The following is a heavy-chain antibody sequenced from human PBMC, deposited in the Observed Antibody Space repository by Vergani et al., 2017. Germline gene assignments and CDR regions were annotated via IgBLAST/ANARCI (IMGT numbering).Heavy chain of an antibody. CDR2: IYYSGST. CDR3: AKMSVAAAGTRGSFDY. D-gene: IGHD6-13*01. V-gene: IGHV4-39*01. J-gene: IGHJ4*02. Sequence: QLQLQESDPGLVKPSETLSLTCTVSGGSIRSTFYYWGWIRQPPGKGLEWIGTIYYSGSTYYNPSLKSRVTISVDTSKNQFSLKLNSVTAADTAVYYCAKMSVAAAGTRGSFDYWGQGTLVTVSS. CDR1: GGSIRSTFYY.